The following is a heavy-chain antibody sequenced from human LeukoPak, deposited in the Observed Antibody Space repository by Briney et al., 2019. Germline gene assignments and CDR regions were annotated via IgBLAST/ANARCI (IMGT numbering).Heavy chain of an antibody. D-gene: IGHD5-24*01. CDR2: IYSGGST. Sequence: GGSLRLSCAASGFTVSSNYMSWVRQAPGKGLEWVSVIYSGGSTYYADSVKGRFSISRDNPKNTLYLQMNSLRAEDTAVYYCAKDLRNGYGRFDYWGQGTLVTVSS. V-gene: IGHV3-53*01. CDR1: GFTVSSNY. J-gene: IGHJ4*02. CDR3: AKDLRNGYGRFDY.